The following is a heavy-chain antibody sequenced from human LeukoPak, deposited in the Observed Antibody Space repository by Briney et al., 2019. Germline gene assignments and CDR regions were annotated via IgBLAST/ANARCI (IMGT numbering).Heavy chain of an antibody. D-gene: IGHD2-2*01. Sequence: ASVKVSCKASGYTFTAYYIHWVRQAPGQGLEWMGWINPNSGGTNYAQKFQGRVTLTRDTSITTAYMELNRLRSDDTAVNYCAKARGLYCSSTSCYDCDVWGKGTTVTVSS. CDR3: AKARGLYCSSTSCYDCDV. CDR1: GYTFTAYY. V-gene: IGHV1-2*02. J-gene: IGHJ6*04. CDR2: INPNSGGT.